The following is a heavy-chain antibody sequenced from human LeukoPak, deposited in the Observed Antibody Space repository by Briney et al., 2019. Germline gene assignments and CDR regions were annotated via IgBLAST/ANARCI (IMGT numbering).Heavy chain of an antibody. CDR2: ISSSSSYI. J-gene: IGHJ5*02. D-gene: IGHD6-13*01. CDR1: GFTFSSYS. Sequence: PGGSLRLSCAASGFTFSSYSMNWVRQAPGKGLEWVSSISSSSSYIYYADSVKGRFTISRDNAKNSLYLQMNSLRAEDTAVYYCARDMSSSWPIGSANWFDPWGQGTLVTVSS. CDR3: ARDMSSSWPIGSANWFDP. V-gene: IGHV3-21*01.